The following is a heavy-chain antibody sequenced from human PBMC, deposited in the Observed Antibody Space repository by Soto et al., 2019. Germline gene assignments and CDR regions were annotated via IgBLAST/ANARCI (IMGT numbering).Heavy chain of an antibody. V-gene: IGHV2-5*02. CDR3: AHSEEYDSGSGYWAVGRDAFYI. CDR1: GFSLSTSGVG. Sequence: SGPTLVNPTHTLTLTCTFSGFSLSTSGVGVGWIRQPPGKALEWLALIYCDDDKRYSPSLKSRLTITKDTSKNQVVLTMTNMDPVDTATYYCAHSEEYDSGSGYWAVGRDAFYIWGQGTMVTVSS. CDR2: IYCDDDK. D-gene: IGHD6-13*01. J-gene: IGHJ3*02.